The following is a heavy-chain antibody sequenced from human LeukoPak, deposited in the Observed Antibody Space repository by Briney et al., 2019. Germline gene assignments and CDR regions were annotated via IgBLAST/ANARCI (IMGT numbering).Heavy chain of an antibody. Sequence: GGSLRLSCAASGFTFSSYSMNWVRQAPGKGLEWVSSINSDSSLMFYAESVKGRFTISRDNARNSLYLQMNSLRAEDTAVYYCIRDLFDDYSLDYWGQGTLVTASS. D-gene: IGHD3-16*01. V-gene: IGHV3-21*01. CDR1: GFTFSSYS. CDR3: IRDLFDDYSLDY. CDR2: INSDSSLM. J-gene: IGHJ4*02.